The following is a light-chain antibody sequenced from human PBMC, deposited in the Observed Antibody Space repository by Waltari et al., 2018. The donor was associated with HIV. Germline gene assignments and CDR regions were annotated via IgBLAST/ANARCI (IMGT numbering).Light chain of an antibody. CDR2: DDS. CDR3: QVWDSTSDHPA. V-gene: IGLV3-21*01. CDR1: NIGSQS. Sequence: YVMTQPSSLSVAPGETATISCGANNIGSQSVHWYQQRPGQAPVLVISDDSDRPSEIPERFAGSNSGNTATLTISGVEAGDGADYYCQVWDSTSDHPAFGGGTKLTVL. J-gene: IGLJ3*02.